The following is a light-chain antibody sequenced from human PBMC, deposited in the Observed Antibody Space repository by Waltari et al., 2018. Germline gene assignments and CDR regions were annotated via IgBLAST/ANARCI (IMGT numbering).Light chain of an antibody. Sequence: QSALTQSRSVSGSPGQSVTISCTGTRSHVGGSNDVSWYQQLPGKAPTFVIYYVSRRPSGVPDRFTGSRSGNTATLTISGLQAEDEADYHCCSYAGTYTWLFGGGTKLTVL. CDR2: YVS. J-gene: IGLJ3*02. CDR1: RSHVGGSND. V-gene: IGLV2-11*01. CDR3: CSYAGTYTWL.